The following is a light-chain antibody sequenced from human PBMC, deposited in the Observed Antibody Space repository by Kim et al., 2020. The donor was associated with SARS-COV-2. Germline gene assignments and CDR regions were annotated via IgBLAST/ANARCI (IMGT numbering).Light chain of an antibody. J-gene: IGLJ1*01. CDR1: KLGDKY. V-gene: IGLV3-1*01. Sequence: YELTQPPSVSVSPGQTASITCSGDKLGDKYACWYQQKPGQSPVLVIYQDSKRPSGIPERFSGSNSGNTATLTISGTQAMDEADYYCQAWDSSTLNYVFGT. CDR2: QDS. CDR3: QAWDSSTLNYV.